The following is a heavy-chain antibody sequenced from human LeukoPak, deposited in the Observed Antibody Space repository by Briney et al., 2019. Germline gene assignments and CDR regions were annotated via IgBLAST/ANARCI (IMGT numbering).Heavy chain of an antibody. J-gene: IGHJ4*02. V-gene: IGHV3-23*01. CDR1: GFTFSSYA. Sequence: GGSLRLSCAASGFTFSSYAMSWVRPAPGKGLEWVSAFSGSGGSTYYADSVKGRFTISRDNSKNTLYLQMNSLRAEDTAVYYCAKAGAARLRNNYFDYWGQGTLVTVSS. D-gene: IGHD7-27*01. CDR2: FSGSGGST. CDR3: AKAGAARLRNNYFDY.